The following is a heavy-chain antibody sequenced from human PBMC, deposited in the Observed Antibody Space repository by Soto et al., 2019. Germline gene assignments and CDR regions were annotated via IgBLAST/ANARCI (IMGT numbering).Heavy chain of an antibody. Sequence: PGGSLRLSCAASGFTFSSYAMSWVRQAPGKGLEWVSAISGSGGSTYYADSVKGRFTISRDNSKNTLYLQMDSLRAEDTAVYYCAKARGYDFWSGYYHVDYWGQGTLFTASS. D-gene: IGHD3-3*01. J-gene: IGHJ4*02. V-gene: IGHV3-23*01. CDR3: AKARGYDFWSGYYHVDY. CDR2: ISGSGGST. CDR1: GFTFSSYA.